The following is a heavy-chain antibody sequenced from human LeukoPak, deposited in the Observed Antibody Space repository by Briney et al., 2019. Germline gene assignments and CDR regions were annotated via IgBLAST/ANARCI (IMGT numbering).Heavy chain of an antibody. CDR2: ISGSGGST. J-gene: IGHJ4*02. CDR1: GFTFSSYA. D-gene: IGHD5-18*01. CDR3: ARGRYSYGLPFDY. Sequence: GGSLRLSCAASGFTFSSYAMSWVRQTPGKGVEWGSAISGSGGSTYYADSAKGRFTISRDNSKNTLYLQMNSLRAEDTAVYYCARGRYSYGLPFDYWGQGTLVTVSS. V-gene: IGHV3-23*01.